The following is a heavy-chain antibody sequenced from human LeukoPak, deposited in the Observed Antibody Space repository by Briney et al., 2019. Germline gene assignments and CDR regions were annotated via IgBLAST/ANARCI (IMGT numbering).Heavy chain of an antibody. V-gene: IGHV1-18*04. CDR3: ARDRAPPYYYYGMDV. CDR2: ISAYNGNT. CDR1: GYTFTSYG. Sequence: ASVKVSGKASGYTFTSYGISWVRQAPGQGLEWMGWISAYNGNTNYAQKLQGRVTMTTDTSTSTAYMELRSLRSDDTAVYYCARDRAPPYYYYGMDVWGKGTTVTVSS. J-gene: IGHJ6*04.